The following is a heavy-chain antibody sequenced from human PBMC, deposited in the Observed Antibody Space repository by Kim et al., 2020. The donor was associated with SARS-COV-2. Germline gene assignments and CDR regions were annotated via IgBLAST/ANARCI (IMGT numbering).Heavy chain of an antibody. V-gene: IGHV3-64D*09. Sequence: GGSLRLSCSASGFTFSSYTMHWVRQAPGKGLEYVSAITASGNSGDITYYADSVKGRFTISRDNSRDTVDLQMTRLRADDTAVYYCVKGPCGYRYGAYDNWGQGTLVSVSS. CDR1: GFTFSSYT. CDR2: ITASGNSGDIT. CDR3: VKGPCGYRYGAYDN. J-gene: IGHJ4*02. D-gene: IGHD5-18*01.